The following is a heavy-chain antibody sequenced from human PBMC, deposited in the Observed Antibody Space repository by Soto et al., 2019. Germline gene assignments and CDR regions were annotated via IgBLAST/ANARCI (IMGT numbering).Heavy chain of an antibody. J-gene: IGHJ6*02. D-gene: IGHD3-16*01. V-gene: IGHV1-2*04. CDR1: GYTFTGYY. Sequence: GASVKVSCKASGYTFTGYYMHWVRQAPGQGLKWMGWINPNSGGTNYAQKFQGWVTMTRDTSISTAYMELSRLRSDDTAVYYFARGDYGDYYYYGMDVWGQGTTVTVSS. CDR2: INPNSGGT. CDR3: ARGDYGDYYYYGMDV.